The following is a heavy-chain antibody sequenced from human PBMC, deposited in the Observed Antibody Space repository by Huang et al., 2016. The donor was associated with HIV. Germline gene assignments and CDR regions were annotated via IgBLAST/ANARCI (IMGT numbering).Heavy chain of an antibody. CDR1: GDSITNHY. D-gene: IGHD5-12*01. Sequence: QVQLQESGPGLVKPSETLSLSCTVSGDSITNHYWDWLRQPPGKGREWIGSVHHSGCNNYTPSLNSRVTISVDTSRNQFSLRLSSVTAADTAVYYCARDRRLPIVPSDYWGRGTLVTVSS. J-gene: IGHJ4*02. CDR2: VHHSGCN. V-gene: IGHV4-59*11. CDR3: ARDRRLPIVPSDY.